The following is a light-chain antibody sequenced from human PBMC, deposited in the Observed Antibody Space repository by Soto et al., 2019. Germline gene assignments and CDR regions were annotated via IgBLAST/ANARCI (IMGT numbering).Light chain of an antibody. J-gene: IGLJ3*02. CDR2: DVS. Sequence: QSALTQPASVSESPGQSITISCTGTSSDVGASDFVSWYQQHPGKAPELLIYDVSSRPSGVSNRFSGSKSGSTASLTISGLQPADEADYYCYSLRGNTWFFGGGTKLTVL. V-gene: IGLV2-14*03. CDR3: YSLRGNTWF. CDR1: SSDVGASDF.